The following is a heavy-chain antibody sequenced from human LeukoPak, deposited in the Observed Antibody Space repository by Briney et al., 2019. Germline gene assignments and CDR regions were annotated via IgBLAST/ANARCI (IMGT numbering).Heavy chain of an antibody. V-gene: IGHV1-2*02. D-gene: IGHD5-12*01. CDR3: ARMGLPARGLGH. CDR1: GYTFTVYY. Sequence: GASVTVSFKASGYTFTVYYMSWVRQAQGPGLERMVWINTNSGGTNYAQKFQGRVTMTRDTSISTAYMELIRLRSDDTAVYYCARMGLPARGLGHWGQGTLVTVSS. CDR2: INTNSGGT. J-gene: IGHJ4*02.